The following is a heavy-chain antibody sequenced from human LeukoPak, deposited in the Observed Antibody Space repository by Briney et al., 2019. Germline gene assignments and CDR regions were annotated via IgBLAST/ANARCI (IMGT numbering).Heavy chain of an antibody. CDR3: ARDGWDSSGWPFDY. V-gene: IGHV4-34*01. J-gene: IGHJ4*02. CDR1: GGSFSGYY. D-gene: IGHD6-19*01. Sequence: SETLCLTCAVYGGSFSGYYWSWIRQPPGKGLEWIGEINHSGSTNYNPSLKSRVTISVDTSKNQFSLKLSSVTAADTAVYYCARDGWDSSGWPFDYWGQGTLVTVSS. CDR2: INHSGST.